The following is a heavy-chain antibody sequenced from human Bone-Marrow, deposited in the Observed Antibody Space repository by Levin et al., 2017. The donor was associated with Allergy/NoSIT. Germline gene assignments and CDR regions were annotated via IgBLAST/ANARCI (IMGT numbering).Heavy chain of an antibody. D-gene: IGHD4-11*01. CDR3: ARTPTTVPDFYYSNGMDV. V-gene: IGHV2-70*13. CDR1: GFSLTTPGMS. Sequence: QTLSLTCTFSGFSLTTPGMSVSWIRQPPGKALEWLALIDWDDDKYYSTSLRARLAISKDTSKNQVVLTVSNVDPEDSATYYCARTPTTVPDFYYSNGMDVWGQGTTVTVSS. J-gene: IGHJ6*02. CDR2: IDWDDDK.